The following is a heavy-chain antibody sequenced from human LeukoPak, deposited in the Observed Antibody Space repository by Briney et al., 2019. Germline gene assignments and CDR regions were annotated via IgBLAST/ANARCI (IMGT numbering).Heavy chain of an antibody. CDR3: ARDMEGYCSSTSCYAPRGSDP. CDR1: GFTFDDYG. J-gene: IGHJ5*02. CDR2: INWNGGST. D-gene: IGHD2-2*01. V-gene: IGHV3-20*01. Sequence: GGSLRLSCAASGFTFDDYGMSWVRQAPGKGLEWVSGINWNGGSTGYADSVKGRFTISRDNAKNSLYLQMNSLRAEDTALYHCARDMEGYCSSTSCYAPRGSDPWGQGTLVTVSS.